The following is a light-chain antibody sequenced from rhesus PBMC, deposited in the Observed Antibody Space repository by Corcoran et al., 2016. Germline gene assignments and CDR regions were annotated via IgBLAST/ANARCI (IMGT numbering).Light chain of an antibody. CDR2: KVS. CDR1: QSLVHSNGNTY. V-gene: IGKV2-64*01. Sequence: DVVMTQSPLSLPITPGQPASISCRSSQSLVHSNGNTYLSWYQQQPGQTPRFLIYKVSNRDAWVPDRSSGNGARTDFTLKISRGEAEDVGIYYCGQGTHWPYSFGQGTKVEIK. J-gene: IGKJ2*01. CDR3: GQGTHWPYS.